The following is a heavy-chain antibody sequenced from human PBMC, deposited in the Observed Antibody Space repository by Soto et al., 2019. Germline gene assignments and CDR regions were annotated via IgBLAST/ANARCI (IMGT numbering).Heavy chain of an antibody. D-gene: IGHD6-6*01. CDR1: GFMFRSYS. V-gene: IGHV3-23*01. Sequence: EVQLSESGGGLVQPGGSLRLSCAASGFMFRSYSMSWVRQAPGKGLEWVSSINPSGDTTYYADSVKGRLTISRDNSKNTAYLQMDSLTADDTTIYYCATTPKAGRPVGVWGKATTVTLSS. J-gene: IGHJ6*04. CDR3: ATTPKAGRPVGV. CDR2: INPSGDTT.